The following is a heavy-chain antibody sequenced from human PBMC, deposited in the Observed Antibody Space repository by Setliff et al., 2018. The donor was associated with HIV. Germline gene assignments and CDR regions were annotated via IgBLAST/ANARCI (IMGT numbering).Heavy chain of an antibody. V-gene: IGHV3-33*08. D-gene: IGHD6-13*01. CDR1: GFIFSSYA. CDR3: ARRGRVAAVDY. Sequence: GGSLRLSCAASGFIFSSYAMHWVRQAPGKGLEWVAVIWYDGSNKYYADSVKGRFTISRDNSKNTLYLQMNSLRAEDTAVYYCARRGRVAAVDYWGQGTLVTVSS. J-gene: IGHJ4*02. CDR2: IWYDGSNK.